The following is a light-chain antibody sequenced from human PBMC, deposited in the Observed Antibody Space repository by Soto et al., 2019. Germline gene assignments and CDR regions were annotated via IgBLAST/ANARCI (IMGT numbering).Light chain of an antibody. CDR3: QERDSTAWT. V-gene: IGKV1-39*01. J-gene: IGKJ1*01. Sequence: DIQMTQSPSSLSASVGDRVTITCRASQSISTYFNWYQQKPGKAPKLLIYAAASLQSGVPSRFSGSGSVTDFTLTISSLQPEEFANCYCQERDSTAWTCGRGTKVEFK. CDR1: QSISTY. CDR2: AAA.